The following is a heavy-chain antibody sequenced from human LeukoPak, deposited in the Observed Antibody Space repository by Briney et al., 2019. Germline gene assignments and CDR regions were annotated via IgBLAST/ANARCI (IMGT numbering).Heavy chain of an antibody. D-gene: IGHD3-22*01. CDR1: GGSISSYY. CDR3: ARGRDYYDSSGYTLDY. Sequence: SETLSLTCTVSGGSISSYYWSWIRQPPGKGLEWIGYIYYSGSTNYNPSLKSRVTISVDTSKNQFSLKLSSVTAADTAVYYCARGRDYYDSSGYTLDYWGQGTLVTVSS. V-gene: IGHV4-59*12. J-gene: IGHJ4*02. CDR2: IYYSGST.